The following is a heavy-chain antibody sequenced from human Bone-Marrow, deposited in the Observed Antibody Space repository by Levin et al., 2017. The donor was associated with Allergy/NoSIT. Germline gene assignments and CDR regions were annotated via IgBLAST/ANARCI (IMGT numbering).Heavy chain of an antibody. CDR1: GDSISSGAYY. Sequence: SETLSLTCTVSGDSISSGAYYWSWIRQRPGKGLEWIGYIFYSGSAYYNPSLKSRITISVDTSKNQFSLKLSSVTAADTAAYYCSRGARSGKNNWFDPWGQGTLVTVSS. J-gene: IGHJ5*02. CDR2: IFYSGSA. V-gene: IGHV4-31*03. CDR3: SRGARSGKNNWFDP. D-gene: IGHD1-14*01.